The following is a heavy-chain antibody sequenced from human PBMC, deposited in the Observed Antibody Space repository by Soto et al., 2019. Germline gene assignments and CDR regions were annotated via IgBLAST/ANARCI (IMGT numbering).Heavy chain of an antibody. V-gene: IGHV1-46*01. CDR2: INPNGGVT. CDR3: ATSVNSAMAFDY. Sequence: ASVKVSCKASGYTFTHYYIHWVRQAPGQGLEWMGIINPNGGVTTYAQKFRAGFSMTRDTSTSTVYLELSSLRSEDSAVYYCATSVNSAMAFDYWGQGTLVTVSS. CDR1: GYTFTHYY. D-gene: IGHD5-18*01. J-gene: IGHJ4*02.